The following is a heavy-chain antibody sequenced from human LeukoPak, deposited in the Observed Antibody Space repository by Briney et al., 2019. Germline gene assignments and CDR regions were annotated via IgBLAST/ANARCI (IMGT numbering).Heavy chain of an antibody. CDR1: GFTFSRYE. V-gene: IGHV3-53*01. Sequence: QPGGSLRLSCAASGFTFSRYEMNWVRQAPGKGLEWVSLIYSGDSTYYADSVKGRFTISRDNSKNALYLQMNSLRAEDTAVYYCARANSYGGPFDYWGQGTLVTVSS. CDR2: IYSGDST. J-gene: IGHJ4*02. CDR3: ARANSYGGPFDY. D-gene: IGHD5-18*01.